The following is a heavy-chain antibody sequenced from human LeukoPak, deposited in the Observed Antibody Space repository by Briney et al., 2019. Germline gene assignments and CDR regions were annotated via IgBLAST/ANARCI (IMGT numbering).Heavy chain of an antibody. D-gene: IGHD6-19*01. V-gene: IGHV4-31*03. CDR1: GGSISSGGYY. CDR3: ARSPSSGWYWFDP. CDR2: IYYSGST. Sequence: PQTRSLTCTVSGGSISSGGYYWSRIRQHPGKGLEWFGYIYYSGSTYYNPSLKSRVTISVDTSKNQFSLKLSSVTAADTAVYYCARSPSSGWYWFDPWGQRTMVTVSS. J-gene: IGHJ5*02.